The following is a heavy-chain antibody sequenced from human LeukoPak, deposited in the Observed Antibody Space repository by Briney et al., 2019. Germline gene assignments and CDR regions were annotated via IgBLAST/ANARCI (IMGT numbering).Heavy chain of an antibody. CDR3: ARDSPYFDY. CDR2: ISSSSSTI. CDR1: GFTFSSYS. Sequence: GGSLRLSCAASGFTFSSYSMNWVRQAPGKGLEWVSYISSSSSTIYYAGSVKGRFTIFRDNAKNSLYLQMNSLRAEDTAVYYCARDSPYFDYWGQGTLVTVSS. V-gene: IGHV3-48*04. J-gene: IGHJ4*02.